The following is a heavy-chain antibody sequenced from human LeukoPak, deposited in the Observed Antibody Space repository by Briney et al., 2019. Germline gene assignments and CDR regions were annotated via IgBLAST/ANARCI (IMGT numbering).Heavy chain of an antibody. Sequence: PSETLSLTCAVSGYSISSGYYWGWIRQPPGKGLEWIGSIYHSGSTYYNPSLKSRVTISVDTSKNQFSLKLSSVTAADTAVYYCAWHQYSSGWFDDYYFDYWGQGTLVTVSS. CDR2: IYHSGST. D-gene: IGHD6-19*01. CDR3: AWHQYSSGWFDDYYFDY. J-gene: IGHJ4*02. V-gene: IGHV4-38-2*01. CDR1: GYSISSGYY.